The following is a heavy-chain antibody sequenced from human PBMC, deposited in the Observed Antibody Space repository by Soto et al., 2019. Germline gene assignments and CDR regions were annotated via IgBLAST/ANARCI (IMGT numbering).Heavy chain of an antibody. D-gene: IGHD6-19*01. CDR2: IIPIFGTA. J-gene: IGHJ5*02. Sequence: QVQLVQSGAEVKKPGSSVKVSCKASGGTFSSYAISWVRQAPGQGLEWMGGIIPIFGTANYAQKFQGRVTITADESTSTAYMELSSLRSEDTAVYYCARVPPXXXXPMYSSGWHNWFDPWGQGTLVTVSS. CDR3: ARVPPXXXXPMYSSGWHNWFDP. CDR1: GGTFSSYA. V-gene: IGHV1-69*01.